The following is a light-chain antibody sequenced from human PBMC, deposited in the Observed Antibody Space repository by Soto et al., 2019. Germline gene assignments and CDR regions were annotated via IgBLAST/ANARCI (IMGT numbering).Light chain of an antibody. J-gene: IGKJ2*01. CDR3: QQFDLLPT. Sequence: DIQMTQSPSSLSASVGDRVTITCQASQDIKNFLNWYQQKPGKAPKLLIYDASNLEAGVPSRFSGSGSGTDFSFTISSLQPEDIATYYCQQFDLLPTFCQGTNLEIK. CDR2: DAS. CDR1: QDIKNF. V-gene: IGKV1-33*01.